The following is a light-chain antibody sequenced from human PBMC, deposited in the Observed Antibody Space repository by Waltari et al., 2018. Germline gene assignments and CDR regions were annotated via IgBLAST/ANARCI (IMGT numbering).Light chain of an antibody. V-gene: IGLV1-44*01. Sequence: QSALTQEASVSGTVGQQVTRPCTGNSNNVRGYALGWYQQISHGAPKTVMFGNSLPSGIPDRFSGSKSGTTASLTISGLQPEDEADYYCSTWDYSLSAQVFGGGTKLTVL. CDR3: STWDYSLSAQV. CDR1: SNNVRGYA. J-gene: IGLJ3*02. CDR2: GNS.